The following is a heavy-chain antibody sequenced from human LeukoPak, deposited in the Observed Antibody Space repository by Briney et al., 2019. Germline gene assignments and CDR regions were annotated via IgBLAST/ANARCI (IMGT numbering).Heavy chain of an antibody. J-gene: IGHJ4*02. V-gene: IGHV3-15*01. D-gene: IGHD3-3*01. Sequence: GGSLRLSCAASGFTFSSYAMSWVRQAPGKGLEWVGRIKSKTDGGTTDYAAPVKGRFTISRDDSKNTLYLQMNSLKTEDTAVYYCTTGSHKYYDFWSGYYRRGYWGQGTLVTVSS. CDR1: GFTFSSYA. CDR2: IKSKTDGGTT. CDR3: TTGSHKYYDFWSGYYRRGY.